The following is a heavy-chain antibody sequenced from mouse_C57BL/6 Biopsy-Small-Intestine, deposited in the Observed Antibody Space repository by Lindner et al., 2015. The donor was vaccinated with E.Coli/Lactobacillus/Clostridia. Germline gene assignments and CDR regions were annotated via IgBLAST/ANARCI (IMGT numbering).Heavy chain of an antibody. CDR2: ISAYNGNT. V-gene: IGHV1-4*01. J-gene: IGHJ4*01. Sequence: SVKVSCKASGYSFSRYGFGWVRQAPGQGLEWMGWISAYNGNTKYAQKFQGRVTMTTDTSTSTAYMELKSLTSDDTGVYYCARGRDGSAYWFVPLDYWGRGTLVTVSS. CDR1: GYSFSRYG. CDR3: ARGRDGSAYWFVPLDY. D-gene: IGHD1-1*01.